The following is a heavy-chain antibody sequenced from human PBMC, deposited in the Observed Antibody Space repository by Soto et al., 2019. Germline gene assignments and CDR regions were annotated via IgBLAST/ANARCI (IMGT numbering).Heavy chain of an antibody. V-gene: IGHV1-18*01. D-gene: IGHD2-21*02. CDR1: GYTFTSYG. J-gene: IGHJ6*02. Sequence: QVQLVQSGAEVKKPGASVKVSCKASGYTFTSYGISWVRQAPGPGLEWMGWISAYNGNTNYAQKLQGRVTMTTDTSTSTAYMELRSLRSDDTAVSYFARDGKYCGGDCYPLNSYYYGMDVWGQGTTATVSS. CDR3: ARDGKYCGGDCYPLNSYYYGMDV. CDR2: ISAYNGNT.